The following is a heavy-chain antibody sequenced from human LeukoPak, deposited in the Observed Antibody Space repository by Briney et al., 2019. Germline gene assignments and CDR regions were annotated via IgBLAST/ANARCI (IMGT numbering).Heavy chain of an antibody. Sequence: SETLSLTCTVSGGSISSYYWSWIRQPAGKGLEWIGRIYTSGSTNYNPSLKSRVTISVDTSKTQISLKLTSVTAADTAVYYCARHMSVSYDAFDLWGRGTPVTVSS. CDR2: IYTSGST. CDR3: ARHMSVSYDAFDL. D-gene: IGHD3-10*01. J-gene: IGHJ3*01. V-gene: IGHV4-4*07. CDR1: GGSISSYY.